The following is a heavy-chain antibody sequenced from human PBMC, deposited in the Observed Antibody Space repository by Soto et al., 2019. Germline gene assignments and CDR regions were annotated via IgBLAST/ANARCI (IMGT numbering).Heavy chain of an antibody. CDR1: GGPISGYY. CDR2: MYNTGST. CDR3: ARDLWGYCGTDCYPLDV. J-gene: IGHJ6*02. Sequence: PSETLSLTCPVSGGPISGYYWSWIRQPPGKGLEWIGYMYNTGSTVYNPSFKSRVTISVDTSKNQFSLKLNSVTAADTAVYYCARDLWGYCGTDCYPLDVWGQGTTVTVSS. V-gene: IGHV4-59*01. D-gene: IGHD2-21*02.